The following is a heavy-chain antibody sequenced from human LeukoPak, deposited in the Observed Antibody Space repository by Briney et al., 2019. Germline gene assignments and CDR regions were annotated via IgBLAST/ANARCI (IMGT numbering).Heavy chain of an antibody. V-gene: IGHV3-23*01. Sequence: GGSLRLSCAASGFTFSSYAMSWVRQAPGKGLEWVSAISGSGGSTYYADSVKGRFTISRDNSKNTLYLQMNSLRAEDTAVYYCAKDPTNDYGDYRDSFGWGQGTLVAVSS. D-gene: IGHD4-17*01. CDR1: GFTFSSYA. CDR2: ISGSGGST. CDR3: AKDPTNDYGDYRDSFG. J-gene: IGHJ4*02.